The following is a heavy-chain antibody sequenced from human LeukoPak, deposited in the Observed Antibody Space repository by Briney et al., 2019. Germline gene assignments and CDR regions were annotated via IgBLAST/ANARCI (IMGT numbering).Heavy chain of an antibody. V-gene: IGHV3-33*08. CDR3: SGRGDGNLYYFDR. D-gene: IGHD3-3*01. CDR1: GFTFRNYG. J-gene: IGHJ4*02. CDR2: IWEDGSNI. Sequence: PGGSLTLSCTVSGFTFRNYGTHWVRQAPGKGLEWVAGIWEDGSNIHYADSVKGRFTISRDNSKNTLYLQMNSLRAEDTAVYYCSGRGDGNLYYFDRPREGSMVTASS.